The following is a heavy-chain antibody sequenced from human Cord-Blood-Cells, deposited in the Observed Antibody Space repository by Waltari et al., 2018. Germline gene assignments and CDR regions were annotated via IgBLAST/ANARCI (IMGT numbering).Heavy chain of an antibody. Sequence: QVQLQQWGAGLLKPSETLSLTCAVYGGSFSGYYWSWIRQPPGKGLEWIGEINHSGSTNYNPSLKSRVTISVDTSKNQCSLKLSSVTAADTAVYYCARVFAMSYDSSGYYVDYWGQGTLVTVSS. D-gene: IGHD3-22*01. CDR3: ARVFAMSYDSSGYYVDY. CDR1: GGSFSGYY. V-gene: IGHV4-34*01. CDR2: INHSGST. J-gene: IGHJ4*02.